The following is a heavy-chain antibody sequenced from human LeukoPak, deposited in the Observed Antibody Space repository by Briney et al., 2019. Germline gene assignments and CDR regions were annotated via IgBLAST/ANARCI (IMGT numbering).Heavy chain of an antibody. Sequence: ASVKVSCKASGYTFTSYYMHWVRQAPGQGLEWMGIINPSGGSTSYAQKFQGRVTMTRDMSTSTVYMELSRLRSDDTAVYYCARERGPHRLGDWFDPWGQGTLVTVSS. D-gene: IGHD3-16*01. CDR1: GYTFTSYY. CDR2: INPSGGST. J-gene: IGHJ5*02. V-gene: IGHV1-46*01. CDR3: ARERGPHRLGDWFDP.